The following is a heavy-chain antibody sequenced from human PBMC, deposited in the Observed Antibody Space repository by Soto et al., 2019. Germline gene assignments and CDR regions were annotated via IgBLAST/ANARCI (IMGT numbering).Heavy chain of an antibody. D-gene: IGHD3-10*01. CDR1: GFTFSSYA. CDR2: ISGSGGST. CDR3: AKDRRGYYGSGSYPDY. Sequence: EVQLLESGGGLVQPGGSLRLSCAASGFTFSSYAMSWVRQAPGKGLEWVSAISGSGGSTYYADSVKGRFTISRDNSKNTLYLQMNSLRAEDTAVYYCAKDRRGYYGSGSYPDYWGQGTLVTVSS. V-gene: IGHV3-23*01. J-gene: IGHJ4*02.